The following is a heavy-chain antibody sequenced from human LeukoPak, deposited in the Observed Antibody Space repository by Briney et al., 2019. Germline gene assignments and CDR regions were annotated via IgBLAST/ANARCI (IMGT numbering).Heavy chain of an antibody. CDR3: ANSWGVWY. Sequence: QPGGSLRLSCATSGFTFSTYGMHWVRQAPGKGLEWVAFIRHDGNNKYYADSVKGRFTISRDNSRNTLYLQMNSLRAEGTAVYYCANSWGVWYWGQGTLVSVSS. J-gene: IGHJ4*02. V-gene: IGHV3-30*02. CDR1: GFTFSTYG. D-gene: IGHD3-16*01. CDR2: IRHDGNNK.